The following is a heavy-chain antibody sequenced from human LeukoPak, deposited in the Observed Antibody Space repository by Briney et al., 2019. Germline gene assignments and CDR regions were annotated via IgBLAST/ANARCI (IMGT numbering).Heavy chain of an antibody. CDR1: GFTANTKN. J-gene: IGHJ4*02. CDR3: ARASGDIVETATMGSY. Sequence: GGSLRLSCAASGFTANTKNMYWVRQAPGKGLEWVSSISSSSSSIYYADSVKGRFTISRDNAKNSLYLQMNSLRAEDTAVYYCARASGDIVETATMGSYWGQGTLVTVSS. D-gene: IGHD5-18*01. CDR2: ISSSSSSI. V-gene: IGHV3-21*01.